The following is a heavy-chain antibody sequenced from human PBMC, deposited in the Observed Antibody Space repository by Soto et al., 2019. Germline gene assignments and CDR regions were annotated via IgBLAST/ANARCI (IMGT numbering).Heavy chain of an antibody. CDR1: GGSVSSGSYY. CDR2: TSDSGST. Sequence: SETLSLTCTVSGGSVSSGSYYWSWIRQPPGKGLEWIGYTSDSGSTNYTPSLKSRVTISVDTSKNQFSLKLSSVTAADTAVYYCARDSRYSSGWYPGYNWFDPWGQGALVTVSS. CDR3: ARDSRYSSGWYPGYNWFDP. D-gene: IGHD6-19*01. V-gene: IGHV4-61*01. J-gene: IGHJ5*02.